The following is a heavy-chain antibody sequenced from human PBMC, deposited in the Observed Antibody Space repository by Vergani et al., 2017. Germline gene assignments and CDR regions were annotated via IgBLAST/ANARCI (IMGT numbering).Heavy chain of an antibody. Sequence: QVQLVQSGAEVKKPGSSVKVSCKASGGTFSSYAISWVRQAPGQGLEWMGRIIPILGIANYAQKFQGRVTITADKSTSTAYLELSSLSSEDTAVYYCAIDPRPDIVATISYYYYGMDVWGQGTTVTVSS. V-gene: IGHV1-69*04. J-gene: IGHJ6*02. CDR1: GGTFSSYA. CDR2: IIPILGIA. CDR3: AIDPRPDIVATISYYYYGMDV. D-gene: IGHD5-12*01.